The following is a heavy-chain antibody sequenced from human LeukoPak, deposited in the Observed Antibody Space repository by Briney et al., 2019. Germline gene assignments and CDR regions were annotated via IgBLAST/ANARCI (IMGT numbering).Heavy chain of an antibody. CDR3: AKRYCNSPSCYIDY. Sequence: PGGSLRLSCAASGVAFSDYAMNWVRQAPGKGLEWVSGISGSGSTTKYADSVKGRFTVSRDNSKNTLYLQMNSVRAEDTALCYCAKRYCNSPSCYIDYWGQGTLVTVSS. D-gene: IGHD2-2*02. CDR1: GVAFSDYA. CDR2: ISGSGSTT. J-gene: IGHJ4*02. V-gene: IGHV3-23*01.